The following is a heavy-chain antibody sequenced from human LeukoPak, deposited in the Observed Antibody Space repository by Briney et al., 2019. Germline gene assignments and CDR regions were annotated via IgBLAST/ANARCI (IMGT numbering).Heavy chain of an antibody. Sequence: QPGGSLRLSCAASGFTFSSYAMHWVRQAPGKGLEWVAVISYDGSNKYYADSLKGRFTISRDNSKNTLYLQMNSLRAEDTAVYYCARGEWELPFDYWGQGTLVTVSS. V-gene: IGHV3-30-3*01. CDR1: GFTFSSYA. CDR2: ISYDGSNK. J-gene: IGHJ4*02. CDR3: ARGEWELPFDY. D-gene: IGHD1-26*01.